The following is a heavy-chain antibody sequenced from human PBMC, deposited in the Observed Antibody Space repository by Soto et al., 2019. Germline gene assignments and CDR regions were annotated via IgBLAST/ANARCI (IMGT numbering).Heavy chain of an antibody. CDR1: GGSINSYY. CDR2: MYNTGST. J-gene: IGHJ6*02. V-gene: IGHV4-59*01. CDR3: ARDLWGYCGTDCYPLDV. D-gene: IGHD2-21*02. Sequence: SETLSLTCTVYGGSINSYYWSWIRQPPGKGLEWIGYMYNTGSTVYNPSLKSRVTISVDTSKNQFSLKLNAVTAADTAVYYCARDLWGYCGTDCYPLDVWGQGTTVT.